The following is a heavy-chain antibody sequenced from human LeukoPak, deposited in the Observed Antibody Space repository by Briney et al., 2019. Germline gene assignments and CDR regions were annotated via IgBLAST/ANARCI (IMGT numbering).Heavy chain of an antibody. CDR1: GYSFTSYL. CDR3: FQASSSSFDY. Sequence: GESLKIPCKGSGYSFTSYLIGRVRQMPGKGLEWMGIIYPGDSDTRYSPSFQGQVTISADKSISTAYLQLSSLKASDTAMYYCFQASSSSFDYWGQGTLVTVSS. CDR2: IYPGDSDT. J-gene: IGHJ4*02. V-gene: IGHV5-51*01. D-gene: IGHD6-6*01.